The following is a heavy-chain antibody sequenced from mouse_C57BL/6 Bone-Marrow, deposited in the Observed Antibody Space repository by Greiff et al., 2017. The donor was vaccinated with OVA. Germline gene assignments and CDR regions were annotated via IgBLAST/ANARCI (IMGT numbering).Heavy chain of an antibody. CDR1: GFTFSDYG. V-gene: IGHV5-17*01. J-gene: IGHJ2*01. CDR2: ISSGSSTI. D-gene: IGHD1-1*01. Sequence: EVKLEESGGGLVKPGGSLKLSCAASGFTFSDYGMHWVRQAPEKGLEWVAYISSGSSTIYYADTVKGRFTISRDNAKNTLFLQMTSLRSEDTAMYYCAILYYGSSYDYFDYWGQGTTLTVSS. CDR3: AILYYGSSYDYFDY.